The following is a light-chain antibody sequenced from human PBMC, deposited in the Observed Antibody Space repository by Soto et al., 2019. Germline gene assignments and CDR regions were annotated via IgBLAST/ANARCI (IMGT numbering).Light chain of an antibody. CDR3: LSYAVTAYV. CDR2: EVT. J-gene: IGLJ1*01. V-gene: IGLV2-8*01. Sequence: QSVLTQPPSASGSPGQSVTISCTGTSSDVGGYDYVSWYQQYPGKTPKLMIFEVTKRPSGVPDRFSGYKHGNTAFLTVSGLQAEDEANYYCLSYAVTAYVCGTGTKVTVL. CDR1: SSDVGGYDY.